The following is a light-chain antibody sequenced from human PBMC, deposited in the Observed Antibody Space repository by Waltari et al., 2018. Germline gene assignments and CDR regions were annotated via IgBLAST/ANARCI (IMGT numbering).Light chain of an antibody. J-gene: IGKJ4*01. CDR3: MQGLQSPT. CDR2: WGS. Sequence: DIVMTQSPLSLPVTPGEAASISCRSNQSLLHSDGNTYLDWYLQRPGQSPQLLIYWGSYRASGVPDRFSGSGSGTDFTLKISRVEADDVGIYYCMQGLQSPTFGGGTKVEIK. V-gene: IGKV2-28*01. CDR1: QSLLHSDGNTY.